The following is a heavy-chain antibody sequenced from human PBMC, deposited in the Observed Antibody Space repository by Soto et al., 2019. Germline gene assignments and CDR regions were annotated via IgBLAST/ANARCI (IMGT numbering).Heavy chain of an antibody. D-gene: IGHD3-16*02. CDR2: ISGSGGST. Sequence: QPGGSLRLSCAASGFTFSSYAMIWVRQAPGKGLEWVSAISGSGGSTYYADSVKGRFTISRDNSKNTLYLQMNSLRAEDTAVYYCAKGRSFGGVIAVTPYDYWGQGTLVTVSS. CDR1: GFTFSSYA. CDR3: AKGRSFGGVIAVTPYDY. J-gene: IGHJ4*02. V-gene: IGHV3-23*01.